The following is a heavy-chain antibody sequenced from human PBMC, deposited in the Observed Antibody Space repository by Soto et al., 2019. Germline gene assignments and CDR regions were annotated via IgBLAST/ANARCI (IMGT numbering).Heavy chain of an antibody. J-gene: IGHJ4*02. D-gene: IGHD5-18*01. V-gene: IGHV4-30-2*01. Sequence: SETLSLTCTVSGGSISNAAYSWSWIRQPQGKGLEWIGYIYPSGMPFYNPSLRSRVTISIDRSNDQFSLNLKSVPAADTAFYYCARARGGYGLFDSWGQGTLVTVSS. CDR3: ARARGGYGLFDS. CDR2: IYPSGMP. CDR1: GGSISNAAYS.